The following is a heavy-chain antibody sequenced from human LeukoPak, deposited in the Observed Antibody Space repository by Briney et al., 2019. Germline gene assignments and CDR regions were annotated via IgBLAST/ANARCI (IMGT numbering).Heavy chain of an antibody. D-gene: IGHD5-18*01. CDR1: GGSISSYY. V-gene: IGHV4-59*01. CDR3: ARENDRYGRIDY. Sequence: TSETLSLTCTVSGGSISSYYWSWIRQPPGKGLEWIWYIYYSGSTNYNPSLKSRVTISVDTSKNQFSLKLSSVTAADTAVYYCARENDRYGRIDYWGQGTQVTVSS. CDR2: IYYSGST. J-gene: IGHJ4*02.